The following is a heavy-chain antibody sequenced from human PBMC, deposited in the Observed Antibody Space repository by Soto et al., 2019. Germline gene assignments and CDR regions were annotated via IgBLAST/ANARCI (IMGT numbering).Heavy chain of an antibody. V-gene: IGHV1-3*01. CDR3: ARGFYYYDSSGNFDY. Sequence: ASVKVSCKASGYTFTSYAMHWVRQAPGQRLEWMGWINAGNGNTKYSQKFQGRVTITRDTSASTAYMELSSLRSEDTAVYYCARGFYYYDSSGNFDYWGQGTLVNVSS. J-gene: IGHJ4*02. D-gene: IGHD3-22*01. CDR2: INAGNGNT. CDR1: GYTFTSYA.